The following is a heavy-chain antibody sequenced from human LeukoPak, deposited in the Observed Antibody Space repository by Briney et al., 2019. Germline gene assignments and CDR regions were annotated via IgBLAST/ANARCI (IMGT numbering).Heavy chain of an antibody. D-gene: IGHD6-13*01. V-gene: IGHV1-8*03. CDR3: ARGDIAAADPFDY. Sequence: GASVKVSCKASGYTFTSYDINWVRQATGQGLEWMGWMNPNSGNTGYAQKFQGRVTITRNTSISTAYMELSSLRSEDTAVYYCARGDIAAADPFDYWGQGTLVTVSS. CDR2: MNPNSGNT. CDR1: GYTFTSYD. J-gene: IGHJ4*02.